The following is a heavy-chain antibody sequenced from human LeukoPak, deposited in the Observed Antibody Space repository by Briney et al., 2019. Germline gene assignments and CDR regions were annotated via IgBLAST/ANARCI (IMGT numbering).Heavy chain of an antibody. CDR1: GFIFRTYW. J-gene: IGHJ4*02. CDR2: IRYDGSNK. D-gene: IGHD5-18*01. Sequence: QSGGSLRLSCAASGFIFRTYWMSWVRQAPGKGLEWVAFIRYDGSNKYYADSVKGRFTISRDNAKNSLYLQMNSLRAEDTAVYYCARGYSYGASGFDYWGQGTLVTVSS. CDR3: ARGYSYGASGFDY. V-gene: IGHV3-30*02.